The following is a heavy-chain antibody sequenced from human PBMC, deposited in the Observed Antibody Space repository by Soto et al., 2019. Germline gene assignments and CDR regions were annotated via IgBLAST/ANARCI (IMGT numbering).Heavy chain of an antibody. CDR3: AKGSIEYSASVDN. D-gene: IGHD4-4*01. Sequence: DVQLLESGGGLVQPGGSLRLSCAASGFSFSSYAMVWVRQAPGKGLEWVSVISARGGSSYFADSVKGRFTISRDNSKNVLSLEMNSLTAADTAIYFCAKGSIEYSASVDNWGQGTLVLVSS. CDR2: ISARGGSS. V-gene: IGHV3-23*01. J-gene: IGHJ4*02. CDR1: GFSFSSYA.